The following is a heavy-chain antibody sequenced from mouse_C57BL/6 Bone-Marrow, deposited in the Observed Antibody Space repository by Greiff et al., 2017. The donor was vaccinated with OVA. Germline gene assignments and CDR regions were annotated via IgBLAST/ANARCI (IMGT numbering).Heavy chain of an antibody. V-gene: IGHV5-17*01. CDR1: GFTFSDYG. J-gene: IGHJ3*01. CDR2: ISSGSSTI. Sequence: EVMLVESGGGLVKPGGSLKLSCAASGFTFSDYGMHWVRQAPEKGLEWVAYISSGSSTIYYADTVKGRFTLSRDNAKNTLLLEMTSLRYEDTGMYYCARRGNYGSSYYAWFAYWGQGTLVTVSA. CDR3: ARRGNYGSSYYAWFAY. D-gene: IGHD1-1*01.